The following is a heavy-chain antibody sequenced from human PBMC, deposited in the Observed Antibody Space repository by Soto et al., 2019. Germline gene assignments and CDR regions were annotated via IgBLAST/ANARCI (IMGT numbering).Heavy chain of an antibody. D-gene: IGHD3-10*01. CDR3: ATLSSVWFGIFDY. CDR1: GGSISSSSYY. Sequence: PSETLSLTCTVSGGSISSSSYYWGWIRQPPGKGLEWIGSIYYSGSTYYNPSLKSRVTISVDTSKNQFSLKLSSVTAADTAVYYCATLSSVWFGIFDYWGQGTLVTVSS. CDR2: IYYSGST. V-gene: IGHV4-39*01. J-gene: IGHJ4*02.